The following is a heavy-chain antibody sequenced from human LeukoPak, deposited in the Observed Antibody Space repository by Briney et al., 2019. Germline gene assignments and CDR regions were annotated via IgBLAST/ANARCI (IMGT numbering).Heavy chain of an antibody. D-gene: IGHD6-13*01. J-gene: IGHJ5*02. CDR3: AREEQQPLGRLFDP. CDR2: ISSSSSTI. Sequence: GGSLRLSCAASGFAFSDYYMNWIRQAPGKGLEWVSYISSSSSTIYYADSVKGRFTISRDNAKNSLYLQMNSLRAEDTAVYYCAREEQQPLGRLFDPWGQGTLVTVSS. V-gene: IGHV3-11*01. CDR1: GFAFSDYY.